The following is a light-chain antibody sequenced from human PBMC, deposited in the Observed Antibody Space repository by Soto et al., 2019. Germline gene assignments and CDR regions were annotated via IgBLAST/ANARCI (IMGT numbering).Light chain of an antibody. CDR3: QQYNNWPPVFT. J-gene: IGKJ3*01. Sequence: EIVMTQSPATLSVSPGERATLSCMASQSVSSNLAWYQQKPDQAPRLLIYGASTRATGIPARFSGSGSGTEFTLTISSLQSEDFAVYYCQQYNNWPPVFTFGPGTKVDIK. CDR1: QSVSSN. CDR2: GAS. V-gene: IGKV3-15*01.